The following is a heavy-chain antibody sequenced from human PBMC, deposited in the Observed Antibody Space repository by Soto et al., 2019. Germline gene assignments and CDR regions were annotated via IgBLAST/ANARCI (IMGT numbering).Heavy chain of an antibody. D-gene: IGHD5-12*01. CDR1: GFTVSSNY. J-gene: IGHJ6*02. CDR2: IYSGGST. Sequence: GGSLRLSCAASGFTVSSNYMSWVRQAPGKGLEWVSVIYSGGSTYYADSVKGRFTISRDNSKNTLYLQMNSLRAEDTAVYYCARDLYERDDSGYDFADYGMDVWGQGTTVTVSS. CDR3: ARDLYERDDSGYDFADYGMDV. V-gene: IGHV3-53*01.